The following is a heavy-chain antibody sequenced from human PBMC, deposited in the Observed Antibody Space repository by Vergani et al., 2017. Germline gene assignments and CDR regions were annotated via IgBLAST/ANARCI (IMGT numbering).Heavy chain of an antibody. D-gene: IGHD3-10*01. CDR3: ARDKGFGERKMGGYCYGMDV. CDR1: GGTFSSYA. J-gene: IGHJ6*02. V-gene: IGHV1-69*01. Sequence: QVQLVQSGAEVKKPGSSVKVSCKASGGTFSSYAISWVRQAPGQGLEWMGGIIPIFGTANYAQKFQGRVTITADESTSTAYMELSRLRSEDTAVYYCARDKGFGERKMGGYCYGMDVGGQGTTVTVSS. CDR2: IIPIFGTA.